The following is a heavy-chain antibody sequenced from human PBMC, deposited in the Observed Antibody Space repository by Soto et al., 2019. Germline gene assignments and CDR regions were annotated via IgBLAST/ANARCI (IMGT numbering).Heavy chain of an antibody. J-gene: IGHJ6*02. CDR3: APVPAASSYYNTDV. CDR2: IVDTGGRT. V-gene: IGHV3-23*01. D-gene: IGHD2-2*01. CDR1: GFAFSSYA. Sequence: EVQLLESGGGLVQPGGSLRLSCTASGFAFSSYAMNWVRQAPGKGLEWVSGIVDTGGRTFYADSVKGRFTISRDNAKNTLYLEMNSLRDEDTAIYYCAPVPAASSYYNTDVWGQGTTVTVSS.